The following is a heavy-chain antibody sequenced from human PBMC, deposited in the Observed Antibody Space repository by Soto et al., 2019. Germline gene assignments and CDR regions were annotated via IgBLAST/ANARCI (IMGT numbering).Heavy chain of an antibody. CDR1: GFTLYNYA. CDR2: ITSSGGT. J-gene: IGHJ5*02. V-gene: IGHV3-23*01. D-gene: IGHD3-22*01. Sequence: GGSLRLSCEASGFTLYNYAMAWVRQAPGRGLEWVSGITSSGGTYYADAVKGRFTISRDNSENTLYLQMNSLRAEDTAVYYCAKGESSVSASYFDPWGQGTLVTVSS. CDR3: AKGESSVSASYFDP.